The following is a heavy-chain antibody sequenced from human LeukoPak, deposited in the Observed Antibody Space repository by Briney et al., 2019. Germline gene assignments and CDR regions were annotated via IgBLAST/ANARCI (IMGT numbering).Heavy chain of an antibody. J-gene: IGHJ3*02. CDR3: ARDPAPAAALGAFDI. V-gene: IGHV3-21*04. Sequence: GGSLRLSCAASGFTFSSDWMSWVRQAPGKGLEWVSSISSSSSYIYYADSVKGRFTISRDNAKNSLYLQMNSLRAEDTAVYYCARDPAPAAALGAFDIWGQGTMVTVSS. CDR2: ISSSSSYI. CDR1: GFTFSSDW. D-gene: IGHD2-2*01.